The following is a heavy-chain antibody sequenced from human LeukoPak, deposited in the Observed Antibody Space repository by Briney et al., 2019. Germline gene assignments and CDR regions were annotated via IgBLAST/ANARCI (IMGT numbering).Heavy chain of an antibody. CDR1: GGSISGFV. CDR3: ARLTKGEQWLAYYFDY. V-gene: IGHV4-59*08. J-gene: IGHJ4*02. Sequence: SETLSLTCTVSGGSISGFVWSWIRQPQGEGWAYFGFIYDTGTPTNYNPLLKSRVTLSVDTSKNQFSLNLNSVTAADTAVYYCARLTKGEQWLAYYFDYWGQGALVTVSS. D-gene: IGHD6-19*01. CDR2: IYDTGTPT.